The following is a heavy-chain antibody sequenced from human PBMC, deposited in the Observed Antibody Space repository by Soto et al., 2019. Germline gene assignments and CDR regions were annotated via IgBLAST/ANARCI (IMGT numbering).Heavy chain of an antibody. CDR2: IDPSDSYT. J-gene: IGHJ6*02. CDR3: ARRFLSDSNSRWGMDV. D-gene: IGHD6-13*01. CDR1: GYSFTSYW. Sequence: PGESLKISCKGSGYSFTSYWISWVRQMPGKGLEWMGRIDPSDSYTNYSPSFQGHVTISADKSISTAYLQWSSLKASDTAMYYCARRFLSDSNSRWGMDVWGQGTTVTVSS. V-gene: IGHV5-10-1*01.